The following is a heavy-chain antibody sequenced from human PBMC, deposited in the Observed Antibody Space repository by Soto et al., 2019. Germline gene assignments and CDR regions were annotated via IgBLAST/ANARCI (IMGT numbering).Heavy chain of an antibody. D-gene: IGHD3-22*01. CDR2: MNPNSDNT. Sequence: QVQLVQSGAEVKKPGASVKVSCKASGYTFTSYDINWVRQATGQGLEGMGWMNPNSDNTGYAQKFQVRVTMTRNTSISTAYMKLSRLRSDDTAVYCCAREDTMIVEKWGQGTLVTVSA. CDR1: GYTFTSYD. J-gene: IGHJ4*02. CDR3: AREDTMIVEK. V-gene: IGHV1-8*01.